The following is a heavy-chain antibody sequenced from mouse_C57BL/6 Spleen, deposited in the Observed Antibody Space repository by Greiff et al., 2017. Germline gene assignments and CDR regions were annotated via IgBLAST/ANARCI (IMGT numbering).Heavy chain of an antibody. Sequence: VQLQQSGPELVKPGASVKISCKASGYAFSSSWMNWVKQRPGKGLEWIGRIYPGDGDTNYNGKFKGKATLTADKSSSTAYMQLSSLTSEDSAVYFCARANYDGFAYWGQGTLVPVSA. D-gene: IGHD2-4*01. CDR3: ARANYDGFAY. CDR1: GYAFSSSW. CDR2: IYPGDGDT. V-gene: IGHV1-82*01. J-gene: IGHJ3*01.